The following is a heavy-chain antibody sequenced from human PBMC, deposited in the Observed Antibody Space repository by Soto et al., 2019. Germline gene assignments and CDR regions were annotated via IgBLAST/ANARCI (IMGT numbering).Heavy chain of an antibody. CDR3: GRERRGGAPMESGGDY. D-gene: IGHD3-16*01. V-gene: IGHV4-61*01. CDR1: GGSVTSGTYY. J-gene: IGHJ4*02. CDR2: IYYSGAT. Sequence: QVQLQESGPGLVKPSETLSLTCTVSGGSVTSGTYYWSWIRQPPGRGLEWIGYIYYSGATYYSPSLSSRVTISLDTSKNQFSLRLSSVIAADTAVYYCGRERRGGAPMESGGDYWGQGALVTVSS.